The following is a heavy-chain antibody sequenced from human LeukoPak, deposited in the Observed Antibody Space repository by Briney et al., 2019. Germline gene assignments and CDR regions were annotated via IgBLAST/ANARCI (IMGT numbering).Heavy chain of an antibody. CDR3: ARDHRWSYDY. J-gene: IGHJ4*02. Sequence: PGGSLRLSCAASGFTFSGHYMHWVRQAPGKGLVWVSHIKGDGSDTRYADSVEGRFFISRDNAKNTLYLQMNSLRAEDTGVYFCARDHRWSYDYWGQGTLVTVSS. CDR1: GFTFSGHY. D-gene: IGHD1-26*01. CDR2: IKGDGSDT. V-gene: IGHV3-74*01.